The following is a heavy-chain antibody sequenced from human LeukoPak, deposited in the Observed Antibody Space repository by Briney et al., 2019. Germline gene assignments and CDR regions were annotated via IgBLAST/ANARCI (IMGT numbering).Heavy chain of an antibody. V-gene: IGHV1-69*13. CDR1: GYTFTGYY. CDR3: ARDNKWELFALDY. D-gene: IGHD1-26*01. Sequence: GASVKVSCKASGYTFTGYYMHWVRQAPGQGLEWVGGIIPIFGTAKYAQKFQGRVTITADESTSTAYMGLSSLRSEDTAVYYCARDNKWELFALDYWGQGTLVTVSS. J-gene: IGHJ4*02. CDR2: IIPIFGTA.